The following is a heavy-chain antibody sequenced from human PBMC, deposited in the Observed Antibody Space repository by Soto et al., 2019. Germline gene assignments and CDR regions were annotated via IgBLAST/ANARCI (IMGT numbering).Heavy chain of an antibody. CDR2: IYPGDSDT. D-gene: IGHD3-22*01. CDR1: GYSFTSYW. CDR3: ARLVGYYYDSSGYYLNY. J-gene: IGHJ4*02. Sequence: PGESLKISCKGSGYSFTSYWIGWVRQMPGKGLEWMGIIYPGDSDTKYSPAFKGQVTISVDKSINTAYLQWSSLKASDTAMYYCARLVGYYYDSSGYYLNYWGQGTLVTVSS. V-gene: IGHV5-51*01.